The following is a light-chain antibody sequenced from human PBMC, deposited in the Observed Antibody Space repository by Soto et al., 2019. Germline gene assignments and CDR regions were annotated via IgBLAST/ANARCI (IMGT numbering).Light chain of an antibody. Sequence: QLVLTQSPSASASLGASVKLTCTLSSGHSSYAIAWHQQQPEKGPRYLMKLNSDGSHSKGDGIPDRFSGSSSGAERYLTIPVLQSEDEADYYCQTWGTGIEVFGGGTKLTVL. CDR2: LNSDGSH. V-gene: IGLV4-69*01. J-gene: IGLJ2*01. CDR3: QTWGTGIEV. CDR1: SGHSSYA.